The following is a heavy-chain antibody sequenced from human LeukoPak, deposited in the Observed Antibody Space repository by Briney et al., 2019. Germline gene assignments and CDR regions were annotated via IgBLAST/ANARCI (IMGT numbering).Heavy chain of an antibody. J-gene: IGHJ4*02. CDR1: GYSISSGYY. D-gene: IGHD6-13*01. CDR2: IYHSGST. CDR3: ARQSATAAYDY. V-gene: IGHV4-38-2*01. Sequence: PSETLSLTCAVSGYSISSGYYWGWIRQPPGKGLEWIGSIYHSGSTYYNPSLKSRVTISVDTSKNQFSLKLSSVTAADPAVYYCARQSATAAYDYWGQGTLVTVSS.